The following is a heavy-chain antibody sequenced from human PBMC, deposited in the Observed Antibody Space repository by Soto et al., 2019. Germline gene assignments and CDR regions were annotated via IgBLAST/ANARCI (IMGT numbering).Heavy chain of an antibody. J-gene: IGHJ6*02. CDR2: IYHSGST. CDR3: ARVSGSYYYGMDV. D-gene: IGHD1-26*01. V-gene: IGHV4-4*02. CDR1: GFSIIRSDW. Sequence: LSVTCVFSGFSIIRSDWTIWVRQPPGKGLEWIGEIYHSGSTNYNPSLKSRVTISVDKSKNQFSLKLSSVTAADTAVYYCARVSGSYYYGMDVWGQGTTVS.